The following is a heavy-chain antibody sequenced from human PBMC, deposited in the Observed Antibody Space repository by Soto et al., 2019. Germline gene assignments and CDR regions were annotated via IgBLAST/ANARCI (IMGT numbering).Heavy chain of an antibody. J-gene: IGHJ5*02. Sequence: ASVKVSCKASGYTFTGYYMHWVRQAPGQGLEWMGWINPNSGGTNYAQKFQGRVTMTRDTSISTAYMELSRLRSDDTAVYYCASLDYYGSSGYYYVTPWGQGTLVTISS. CDR3: ASLDYYGSSGYYYVTP. CDR1: GYTFTGYY. D-gene: IGHD3-22*01. CDR2: INPNSGGT. V-gene: IGHV1-2*02.